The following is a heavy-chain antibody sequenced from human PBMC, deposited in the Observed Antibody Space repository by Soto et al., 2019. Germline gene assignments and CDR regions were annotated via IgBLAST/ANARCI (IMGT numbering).Heavy chain of an antibody. D-gene: IGHD2-2*01. Sequence: ASVKVSCKASGYTFTSYDINWVRQATGQGLEWMGWMNPNSGNTGYAQKFQGRVTMTRSTSISTAYMELSSLRSEDTAVYYCARGGCSSTSCVNWFDPWGQGTLVTVS. CDR2: MNPNSGNT. J-gene: IGHJ5*02. CDR3: ARGGCSSTSCVNWFDP. CDR1: GYTFTSYD. V-gene: IGHV1-8*01.